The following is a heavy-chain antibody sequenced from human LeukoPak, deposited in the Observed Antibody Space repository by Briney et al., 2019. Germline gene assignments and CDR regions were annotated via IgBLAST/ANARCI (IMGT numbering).Heavy chain of an antibody. CDR3: ARVSGKWEKALDY. Sequence: SETLSLTCTVSGGSISSYYWSWIRQPPGKGLEWIGYIYYGGSTNYNPSLKSRVTISVDTSKNQFSLKLSSVTAADTAVYYCARVSGKWEKALDYWGQGTLVTVSS. J-gene: IGHJ4*02. D-gene: IGHD1-26*01. CDR1: GGSISSYY. CDR2: IYYGGST. V-gene: IGHV4-59*01.